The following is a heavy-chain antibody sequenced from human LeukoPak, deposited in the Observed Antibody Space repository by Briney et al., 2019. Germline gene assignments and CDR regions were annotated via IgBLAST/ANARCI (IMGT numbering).Heavy chain of an antibody. CDR1: DGSINSYY. J-gene: IGHJ6*02. V-gene: IGHV4-59*01. D-gene: IGHD1-26*01. CDR3: TRGRSNYYGMDV. CDR2: IYYNGNT. Sequence: SETLSLTCSVSDGSINSYYWNWIRRPPGKGLEWIGYIYYNGNTNYSPSLKSRVTMSVDTSKNLFSLKVSSETAADTAVYYCTRGRSNYYGMDVWGQGTTVTVSS.